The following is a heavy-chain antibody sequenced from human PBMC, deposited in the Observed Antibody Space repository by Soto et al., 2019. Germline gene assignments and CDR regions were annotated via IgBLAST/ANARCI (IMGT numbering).Heavy chain of an antibody. CDR1: GFTFNSYA. Sequence: PGGSLRLSCAASGFTFNSYAMTWVRQAPGKGLEWVSIISSSGDGTYYVDSVKGRFTISRDNSRNTLNLQMNRLRAEDTAVYYCAKNVDFWSWGMDVWGQGTTVTVSS. J-gene: IGHJ6*02. CDR2: ISSSGDGT. V-gene: IGHV3-23*01. D-gene: IGHD3-3*01. CDR3: AKNVDFWSWGMDV.